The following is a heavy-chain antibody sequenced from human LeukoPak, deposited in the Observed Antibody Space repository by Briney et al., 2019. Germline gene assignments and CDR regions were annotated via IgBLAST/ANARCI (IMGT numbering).Heavy chain of an antibody. CDR3: ARGYYDSSGYIGILDY. J-gene: IGHJ4*02. V-gene: IGHV4-39*07. CDR2: IYYSGST. D-gene: IGHD3-22*01. CDR1: GGSISSSSYY. Sequence: PSETLSLTCTVSGGSISSSSYYWGWIRQPPGKGLEWIGSIYYSGSTYYNPSLKSRVTISVDTSKNQFSLKLSSVTAADTAVYYCARGYYDSSGYIGILDYWGQGTLVTVSS.